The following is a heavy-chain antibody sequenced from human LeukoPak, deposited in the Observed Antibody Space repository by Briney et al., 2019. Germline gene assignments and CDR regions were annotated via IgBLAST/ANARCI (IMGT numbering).Heavy chain of an antibody. CDR3: ARRNTHSDAFDI. Sequence: SETLSLTCTVSGGSISSYYWSWIRQPPGKGLEWIGYIYYSGSTNYNPSLKSRVTISVDTSKNQFSLKLSSVTAADTAVYYRARRNTHSDAFDIWGQGTMVTVSS. J-gene: IGHJ3*02. D-gene: IGHD2-2*02. CDR1: GGSISSYY. CDR2: IYYSGST. V-gene: IGHV4-59*08.